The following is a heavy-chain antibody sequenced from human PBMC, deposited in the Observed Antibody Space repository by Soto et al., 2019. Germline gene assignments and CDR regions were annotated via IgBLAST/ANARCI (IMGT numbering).Heavy chain of an antibody. Sequence: QVQMVESGGGVVQPGRSLILSCVASGFAFNTYAMHWVRQTPDRGLEWVAAISYDGSKTYHADSVKGRFTISRDDSKNTLYLQMNSLRTEDSAVYYCATAGTAFDIWGQGTMVIVS. J-gene: IGHJ3*02. CDR3: ATAGTAFDI. CDR1: GFAFNTYA. CDR2: ISYDGSKT. V-gene: IGHV3-30-3*01.